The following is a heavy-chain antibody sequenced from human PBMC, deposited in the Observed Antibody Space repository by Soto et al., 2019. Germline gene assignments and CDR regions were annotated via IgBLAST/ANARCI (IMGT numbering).Heavy chain of an antibody. CDR1: GYTFTGYY. CDR2: INPNSGGT. CDR3: ARADEGYYGMGV. J-gene: IGHJ6*02. V-gene: IGHV1-2*04. Sequence: ASVKVSCKASGYTFTGYYMHWVLQAPGQGLEWMGWINPNSGGTNYAQKFQGWVTMTRDTSISTAYMELSRLRSGDTAVYYCARADEGYYGMGVWGQGTTVTVSS.